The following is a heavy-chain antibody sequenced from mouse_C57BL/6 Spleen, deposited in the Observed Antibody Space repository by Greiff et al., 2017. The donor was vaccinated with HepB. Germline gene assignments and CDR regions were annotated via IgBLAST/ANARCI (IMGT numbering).Heavy chain of an antibody. D-gene: IGHD2-4*01. V-gene: IGHV1-64*01. CDR1: GYTFTSYW. CDR3: ARWRDYDGFDY. J-gene: IGHJ2*01. Sequence: QVQLQQSGAELVKPGASVKLSCKASGYTFTSYWMHWVKQRPGQGLEWIGMIHPNSGSTNYNEKFKSKATLTVDKSSSTAYMQLSSLTSEDSAVYYCARWRDYDGFDYWGQGTTLTVSS. CDR2: IHPNSGST.